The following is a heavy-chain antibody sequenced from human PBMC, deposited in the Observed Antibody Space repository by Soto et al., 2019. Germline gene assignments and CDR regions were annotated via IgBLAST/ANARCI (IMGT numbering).Heavy chain of an antibody. CDR2: INPNSGGT. J-gene: IGHJ5*02. CDR1: GYTFTGYY. Sequence: AAVKVSCKASGYTFTGYYMHWVRQAPGQGLEWMGWINPNSGGTNYAQKFQGRVTMTRDTSISTAYMELSRLRSDDTAVYYCAREESITGTTGWFDPWGQGTLVTVSS. V-gene: IGHV1-2*02. CDR3: AREESITGTTGWFDP. D-gene: IGHD1-7*01.